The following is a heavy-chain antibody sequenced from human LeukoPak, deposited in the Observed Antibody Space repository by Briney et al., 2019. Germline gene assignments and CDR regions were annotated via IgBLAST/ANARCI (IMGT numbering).Heavy chain of an antibody. Sequence: PGGSLRLSCAASGFTFSSYWMHWVRQAPGKGLVWVSRINSDGSSTSYADSVKGRFTISRDNAQNSLYLQMNSLRAEDTAVYYCARDKIVGATYFDYWGQGTLVTVSS. D-gene: IGHD1-26*01. J-gene: IGHJ4*02. CDR2: INSDGSST. CDR1: GFTFSSYW. V-gene: IGHV3-74*01. CDR3: ARDKIVGATYFDY.